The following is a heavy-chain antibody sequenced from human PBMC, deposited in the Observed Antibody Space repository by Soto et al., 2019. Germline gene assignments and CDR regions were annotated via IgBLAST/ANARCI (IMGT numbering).Heavy chain of an antibody. CDR1: GGSFTDSY. CDR2: INHSGSA. D-gene: IGHD2-8*01. Sequence: QVRLHQWGAGLLKPSETLSLTCAVYGGSFTDSYWNWIRQPPGKGLEWIGEINHSGSANYNASLKSRVTMSVDTSKNQFSLTLSSVTAADTAMYYCSSEARFVRRLLDPWGRGTLVAVSS. J-gene: IGHJ2*01. CDR3: SSEARFVRRLLDP. V-gene: IGHV4-34*01.